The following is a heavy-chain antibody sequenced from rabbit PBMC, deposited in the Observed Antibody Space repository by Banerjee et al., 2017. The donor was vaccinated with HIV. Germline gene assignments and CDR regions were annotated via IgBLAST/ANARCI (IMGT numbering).Heavy chain of an antibody. CDR2: IVAGSSGST. CDR3: ARVDIYSSGWDL. V-gene: IGHV1S40*01. D-gene: IGHD4-1*01. Sequence: QSLEESGGDLVQPGASLTLTCKASGFSFSSSYWICWVRQAPGKRPEWIACIVAGSSGSTYYASWAKGRFTISKTSSTTVTLQMTSLTAADTATYFCARVDIYSSGWDLWGQGTLVTVS. CDR1: GFSFSSSYW. J-gene: IGHJ3*01.